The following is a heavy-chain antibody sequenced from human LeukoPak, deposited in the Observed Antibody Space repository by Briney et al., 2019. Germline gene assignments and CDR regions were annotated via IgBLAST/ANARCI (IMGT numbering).Heavy chain of an antibody. J-gene: IGHJ4*02. CDR3: ARRTPYHGYSFDY. V-gene: IGHV5-51*01. Sequence: NLGESLKISCKVSGYSFTNYWIGWVRQMPGKGLEWMGLIYPGDSDTRYSLPFQGQVIFSADKSISTAYLQWSSLKASDTAMYYCARRTPYHGYSFDYWGQGTLVTVSS. CDR1: GYSFTNYW. D-gene: IGHD5-18*01. CDR2: IYPGDSDT.